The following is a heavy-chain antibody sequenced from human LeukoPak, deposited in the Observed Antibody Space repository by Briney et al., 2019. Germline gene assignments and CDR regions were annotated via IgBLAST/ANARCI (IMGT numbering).Heavy chain of an antibody. CDR3: AQMADGAFGV. CDR1: GDTFSAYS. D-gene: IGHD2-8*01. Sequence: GASVKISRKASGDTFSAYSVHRVRHTPGQRLEWMGWMNPKSGGTNYAQKFQGSGTMTREMSISTAYMELSRLRSDDTAVYYCAQMADGAFGVWGQGTMVTVSS. J-gene: IGHJ3*01. V-gene: IGHV1-2*02. CDR2: MNPKSGGT.